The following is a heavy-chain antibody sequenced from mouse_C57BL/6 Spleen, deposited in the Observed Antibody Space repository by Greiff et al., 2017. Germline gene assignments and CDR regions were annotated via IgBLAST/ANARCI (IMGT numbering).Heavy chain of an antibody. Sequence: VQLQQSGAELVKPGASVKLSCTASGFNIKDYYMNWVKQSHGKSLEWIGDINPNNGGTSYNQKFKGKATLTVDKSSSTAYMELRSLTSEDSAVYYCARCGGSSPWFAYWGQGTLVTVSA. J-gene: IGHJ3*01. CDR1: GFNIKDYY. CDR2: INPNNGGT. CDR3: ARCGGSSPWFAY. V-gene: IGHV1-26*01. D-gene: IGHD1-1*01.